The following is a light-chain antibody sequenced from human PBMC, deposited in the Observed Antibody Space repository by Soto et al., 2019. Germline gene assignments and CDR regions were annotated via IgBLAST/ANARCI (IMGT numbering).Light chain of an antibody. V-gene: IGKV3-20*01. Sequence: EIVLTQSPGTLSLSPGERATLSCRASQSVSSSYLAWYQQRPGQAPRLLIYATSSRATDTPDRFSGSGSGTDFPLTISRLEPEDFAVYYCQQYDTSLYTCGQGTKLEIK. J-gene: IGKJ2*01. CDR2: ATS. CDR3: QQYDTSLYT. CDR1: QSVSSSY.